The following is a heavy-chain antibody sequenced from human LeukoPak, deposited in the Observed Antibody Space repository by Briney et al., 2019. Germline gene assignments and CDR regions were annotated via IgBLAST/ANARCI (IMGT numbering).Heavy chain of an antibody. Sequence: SGGSLRLSCAASGFTFDDYAMHWVRQAPGKGLGWVSGISWNSGSIGYADSVKGRFTISRDNAKNSLYLQMNSLRAEDTALYYCAKDRGPHYDSSGYLDYFDYWGQGTLVTVSS. CDR3: AKDRGPHYDSSGYLDYFDY. D-gene: IGHD3-22*01. CDR2: ISWNSGSI. CDR1: GFTFDDYA. J-gene: IGHJ4*02. V-gene: IGHV3-9*01.